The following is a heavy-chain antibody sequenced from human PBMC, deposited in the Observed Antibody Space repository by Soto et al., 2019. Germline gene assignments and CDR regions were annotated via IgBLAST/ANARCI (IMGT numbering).Heavy chain of an antibody. Sequence: VKVSCKVSGSRFINYVISWVRQAPGHGLEWLGRIIPIFNSTKYAQSFQGRVTITADKSTSTASLELSSLRSDDTAVYYCAREGRGKKAGYNGLVSLGYWGQGTLVTVSS. CDR2: IIPIFNST. CDR3: AREGRGKKAGYNGLVSLGY. J-gene: IGHJ4*02. CDR1: GSRFINYV. V-gene: IGHV1-69*06. D-gene: IGHD2-2*02.